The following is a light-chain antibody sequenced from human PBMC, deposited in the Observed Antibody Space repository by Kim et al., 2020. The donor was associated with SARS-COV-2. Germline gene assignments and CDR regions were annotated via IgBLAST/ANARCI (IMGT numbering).Light chain of an antibody. CDR1: SLRSYY. Sequence: SSELTQDHAVSVALGQTVRITCQGDSLRSYYASWYQQKPGQAPVLVIYGKNNRPSGIPDRFSGSSSGNTASLTITGAQAEDEADYYCNSRDSSGNHPYVVFGGGTQLTVL. V-gene: IGLV3-19*01. J-gene: IGLJ2*01. CDR3: NSRDSSGNHPYVV. CDR2: GKN.